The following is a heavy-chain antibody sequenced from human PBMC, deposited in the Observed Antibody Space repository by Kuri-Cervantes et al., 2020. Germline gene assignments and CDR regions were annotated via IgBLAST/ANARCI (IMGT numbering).Heavy chain of an antibody. J-gene: IGHJ5*02. V-gene: IGHV1-18*01. CDR3: AREIAAAGIRWFDP. Sequence: ASVKVSCKASGYTFTSYGISWVRQAPGQGLEWMGRISAYNGNTNYAQKLQGRVTMTTDTSTSTAYMELRSLRSDDTAVYYCAREIAAAGIRWFDPWGQGTLVTVSS. CDR1: GYTFTSYG. D-gene: IGHD6-13*01. CDR2: ISAYNGNT.